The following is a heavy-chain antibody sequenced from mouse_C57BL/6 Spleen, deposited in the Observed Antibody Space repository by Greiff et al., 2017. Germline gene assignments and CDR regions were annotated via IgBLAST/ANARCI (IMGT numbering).Heavy chain of an antibody. CDR3: ARGDYGNLSSYWYFDV. D-gene: IGHD2-1*01. J-gene: IGHJ1*03. V-gene: IGHV1-59*01. CDR2: IDPSDSYT. Sequence: QVQLKQPGAELVRPGTSVKLSCKASGYTFTSYWMHWVKQRPGQGLEWIGVIDPSDSYTNYNQKFKGKATLTVDTSSSTAYMQLSSLTSEDSAVYYSARGDYGNLSSYWYFDVWGTGTTVTVSS. CDR1: GYTFTSYW.